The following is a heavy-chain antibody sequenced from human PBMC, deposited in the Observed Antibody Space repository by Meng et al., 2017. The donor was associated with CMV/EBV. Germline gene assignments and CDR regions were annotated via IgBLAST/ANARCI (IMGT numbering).Heavy chain of an antibody. CDR3: ASIVGAQDY. CDR1: GGSISSSSYY. D-gene: IGHD1-26*01. CDR2: IYYSGST. V-gene: IGHV4-39*07. Sequence: QLQRQESGPGLVKPSETLSLNCTVSGGSISSSSYYWGWIRQPPGKGLEWIGSIYYSGSTYYNPSLKSRVTISVDTSKNQFSLKLSSVTAADTAVYYCASIVGAQDYWGQGTLVTVSS. J-gene: IGHJ4*02.